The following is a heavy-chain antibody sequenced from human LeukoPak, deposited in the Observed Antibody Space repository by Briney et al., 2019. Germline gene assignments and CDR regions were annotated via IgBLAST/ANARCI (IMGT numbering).Heavy chain of an antibody. V-gene: IGHV1-18*01. J-gene: IGHJ5*02. CDR2: ISPYNGDT. CDR1: GYTFTSYG. CDR3: ARGGSGGSGGWFDP. Sequence: VASVKVSCKASGYTFTSYGISWVRQAPGQGLEWMGWISPYNGDTEYAQKVQDRVTMTTDTSTSTAYMELRRLTSDDTAVYYCARGGSGGSGGWFDPWGQGTRVTVSS. D-gene: IGHD2-15*01.